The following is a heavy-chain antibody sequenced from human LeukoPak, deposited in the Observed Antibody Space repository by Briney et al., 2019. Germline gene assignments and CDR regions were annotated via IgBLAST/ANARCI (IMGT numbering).Heavy chain of an antibody. CDR1: GYTFTGYY. J-gene: IGHJ6*02. CDR3: ARDHCSSTSCYFSYYYYGMDV. D-gene: IGHD2-2*01. CDR2: INPNSGGT. V-gene: IGHV1-2*02. Sequence: ASVKVSCKASGYTFTGYYMHWVRQAPGQGLEWMGWINPNSGGTNYAQKLQGRVTMTTDTSTSTAYMELRSLRSDDTAVYYCARDHCSSTSCYFSYYYYGMDVWGQGTTVTVSS.